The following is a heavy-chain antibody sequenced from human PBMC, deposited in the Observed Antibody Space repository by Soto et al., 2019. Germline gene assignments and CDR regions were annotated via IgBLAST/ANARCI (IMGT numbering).Heavy chain of an antibody. D-gene: IGHD3-10*01. V-gene: IGHV3-7*03. J-gene: IGHJ4*02. CDR2: IKQDGSEK. CDR3: ALGPSPRRGVRGVMTFHX. Sequence: PGGSLRLSCAASGFTFSSYWMSWVRQAPGKGLEWVANIKQDGSEKYYVDSVKGRFTISRDNAKNSLYLQMNSLRAEDTAVYYCALGPSPRRGVRGVMTFHXWGQGTLFTVSX. CDR1: GFTFSSYW.